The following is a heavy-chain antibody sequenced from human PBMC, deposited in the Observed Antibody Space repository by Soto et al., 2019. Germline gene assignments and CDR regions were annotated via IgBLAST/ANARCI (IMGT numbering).Heavy chain of an antibody. CDR1: GYTLTGYY. J-gene: IGHJ4*02. CDR3: ASAPGWGAPFDY. D-gene: IGHD1-26*01. V-gene: IGHV1-2*04. CDR2: INPNSGGT. Sequence: GASVKVSCKDSGYTLTGYYMHWVRQAPGQGLEWMGWINPNSGGTNYAQKFQGWVTMTRDTSISTAYMELSRLRSDDTAVYYCASAPGWGAPFDYWGQGTLVTVSS.